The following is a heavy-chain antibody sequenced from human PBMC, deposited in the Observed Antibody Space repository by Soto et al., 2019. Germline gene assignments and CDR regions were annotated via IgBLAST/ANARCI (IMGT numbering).Heavy chain of an antibody. V-gene: IGHV1-18*01. D-gene: IGHD6-19*01. CDR1: GYTFTSYS. J-gene: IGHJ4*02. CDR3: ARERLNTGWYGFDH. CDR2: INVYNGDT. Sequence: ASVTVSCTASGYTFTSYSISWVRQAPGQGLEWMGWINVYNGDTKYAQKFQGRVTMTTDTSTSTVYMELRSLRSDDTAVYFCARERLNTGWYGFDHWGQGTQVTVSS.